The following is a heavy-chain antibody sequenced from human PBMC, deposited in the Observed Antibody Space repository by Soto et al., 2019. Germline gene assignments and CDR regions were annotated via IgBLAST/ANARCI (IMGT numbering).Heavy chain of an antibody. J-gene: IGHJ2*01. CDR1: GGSISSSKW. Sequence: QMQLQESGPGLVKPSGTLSLTCGVSGGSISSSKWWTWVRQPPGKGPEWIGEIYHSGSTNYNPSLTSPVTISLDKSKNQVYLTLTSVTAADTAVYYCASQDYSSSTDASFLVNGDFDLWGRGILVTVSS. CDR2: IYHSGST. CDR3: ASQDYSSSTDASFLVNGDFDL. D-gene: IGHD6-6*01. V-gene: IGHV4-4*02.